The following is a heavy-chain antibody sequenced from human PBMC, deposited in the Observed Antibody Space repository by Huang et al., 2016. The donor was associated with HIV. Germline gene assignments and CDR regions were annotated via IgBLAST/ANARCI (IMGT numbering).Heavy chain of an antibody. J-gene: IGHJ3*02. CDR3: AAGYDTYYDI. D-gene: IGHD2-21*01. CDR2: FAPDHGET. V-gene: IGHV1-24*01. CDR1: GYTRTELS. Sequence: QVQLVQSGAEVKKPGASVKVSCKVSGYTRTELSIHWVRQAPGKGLEWMGGFAPDHGETIYAQNFQGRVTMTEDTSTDTAYMELHSLRPEDTAVYYCAAGYDTYYDIWGQGTMVIASS.